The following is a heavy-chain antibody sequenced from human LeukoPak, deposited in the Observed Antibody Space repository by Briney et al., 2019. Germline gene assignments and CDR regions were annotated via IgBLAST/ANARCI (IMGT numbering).Heavy chain of an antibody. Sequence: ASVTVSCKASGYTFTSYGISWVRQAPGQGLEWMGWINTNTGNPTYAQGLTGRFVFSLDTSVSTAYLQISSLKAEDTAVYYCAIWYCSGGRCYSNARTFDYWGQGTLVTVSS. CDR2: INTNTGNP. V-gene: IGHV7-4-1*02. CDR3: AIWYCSGGRCYSNARTFDY. J-gene: IGHJ4*02. D-gene: IGHD2-15*01. CDR1: GYTFTSYG.